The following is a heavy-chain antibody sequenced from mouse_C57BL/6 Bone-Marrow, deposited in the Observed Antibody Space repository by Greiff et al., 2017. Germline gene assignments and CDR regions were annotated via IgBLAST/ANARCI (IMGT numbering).Heavy chain of an antibody. V-gene: IGHV1-72*01. CDR1: GYTFTSYW. Sequence: VQLQQPGAELVKPGASVKLSCKASGYTFTSYWMHWVKQRPGRGLEWIGRSDPNSGGTKYNEKFKSKATLTVDKPSSTAYMQLSSLTSEDSAVYYCARRISTYWYFDVWGTGTTVTVSS. D-gene: IGHD1-1*01. J-gene: IGHJ1*03. CDR2: SDPNSGGT. CDR3: ARRISTYWYFDV.